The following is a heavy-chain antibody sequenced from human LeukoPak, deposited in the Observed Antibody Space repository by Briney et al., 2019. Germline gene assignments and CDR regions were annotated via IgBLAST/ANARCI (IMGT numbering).Heavy chain of an antibody. CDR2: IYSSGSA. V-gene: IGHV4-59*08. Sequence: SETLSLTCTVSGASINNNFWTRIRQPPGKGLEWIGYIYSSGSANYNPSLKSRVIISGDTSKNQISLNLTSVTAADTALYFCARHRDYYDSWGHGTLVTVSS. D-gene: IGHD3-22*01. J-gene: IGHJ4*01. CDR3: ARHRDYYDS. CDR1: GASINNNF.